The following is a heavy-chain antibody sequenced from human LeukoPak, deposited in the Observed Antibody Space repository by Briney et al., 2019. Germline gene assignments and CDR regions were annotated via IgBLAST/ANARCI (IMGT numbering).Heavy chain of an antibody. D-gene: IGHD3-22*01. CDR1: GFNFSTYW. CDR3: ARTKNSGRYYYFDY. CDR2: IKPDGSEK. J-gene: IGHJ4*02. V-gene: IGHV3-7*01. Sequence: GSLRLFCANFGFNFSTYWMSWLRQVSGKGLEGVANIKPDGSEKYYADSVKGRFSISRDNAKNSLYLQMNNLRAEDTAVYYCARTKNSGRYYYFDYWGPGTLVTVSS.